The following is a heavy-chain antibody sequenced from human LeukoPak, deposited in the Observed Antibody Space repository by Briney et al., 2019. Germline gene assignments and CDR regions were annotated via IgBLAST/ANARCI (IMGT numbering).Heavy chain of an antibody. CDR3: ASANGDYFDY. Sequence: SETLSLTCTVSGGSISSGDYYWSRIRQPPGKGLEWIGYIYYSGSTYYNPSLKSRVTISVDTSKNQFSLKLSSVTAADTAVYYCASANGDYFDYWGQGTLVTVSS. D-gene: IGHD4-17*01. J-gene: IGHJ4*02. CDR1: GGSISSGDYY. V-gene: IGHV4-30-4*08. CDR2: IYYSGST.